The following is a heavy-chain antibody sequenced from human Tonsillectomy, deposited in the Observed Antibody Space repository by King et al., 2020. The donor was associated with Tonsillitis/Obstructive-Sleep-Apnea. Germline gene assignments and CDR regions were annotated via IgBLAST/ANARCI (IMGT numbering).Heavy chain of an antibody. Sequence: VQLVESGGGVVQLGGSLRLSCAASGLTFDDYAMHWVRQAPGKGLEWVSLISGDGDTTYYADSVRGRFTISRDNSKNSLYLQMNSLKTEDTAFYYCAKDTTGPSAFDIWGQGTMVTVSS. D-gene: IGHD1-14*01. CDR2: ISGDGDTT. CDR3: AKDTTGPSAFDI. V-gene: IGHV3-43*02. J-gene: IGHJ3*02. CDR1: GLTFDDYA.